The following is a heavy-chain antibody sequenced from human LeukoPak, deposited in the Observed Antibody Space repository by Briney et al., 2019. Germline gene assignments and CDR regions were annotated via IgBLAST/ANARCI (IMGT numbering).Heavy chain of an antibody. D-gene: IGHD2-15*01. CDR3: ARADCSGGSCYPLFDY. Sequence: GGSLRLSCAASGFTFSSYWMSWVRQAPGKGLEWVANIKQDGSEKYYVDSVRGRFTISRDNAKNSLYLQMNSLRAEDTAVYYCARADCSGGSCYPLFDYWGQGTLVTVSS. V-gene: IGHV3-7*01. CDR1: GFTFSSYW. J-gene: IGHJ4*02. CDR2: IKQDGSEK.